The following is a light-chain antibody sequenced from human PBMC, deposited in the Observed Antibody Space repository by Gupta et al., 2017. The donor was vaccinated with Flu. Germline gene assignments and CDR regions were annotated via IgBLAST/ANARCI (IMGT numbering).Light chain of an antibody. CDR2: AAS. CDR3: QQYHLYPLT. J-gene: IGKJ4*01. CDR1: QGISSW. V-gene: IGKV1D-16*01. Sequence: DLQMTQSPSALSASVGDSVTITCRASQGISSWLAWYQQKPEKAPKPLIHAASTLHTGVPSRFSGSGSGTDFTLTISSLQPEDLATYYCQQYHLYPLTFGGGTKVEIK.